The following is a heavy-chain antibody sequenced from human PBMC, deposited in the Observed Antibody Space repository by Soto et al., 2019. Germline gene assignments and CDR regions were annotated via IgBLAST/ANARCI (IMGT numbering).Heavy chain of an antibody. Sequence: ASVKVSCKAPGYTFTSYGISWVRQAPEQGLEGMGWISAYNGNTNYAQKLQGRVTMTTDTSTRTAYMELRSLRSDDTAVYYCARDPTTHYYDSSGYFQGNWFDPWGQGTLVTVSS. CDR1: GYTFTSYG. V-gene: IGHV1-18*04. D-gene: IGHD3-22*01. CDR2: ISAYNGNT. CDR3: ARDPTTHYYDSSGYFQGNWFDP. J-gene: IGHJ5*02.